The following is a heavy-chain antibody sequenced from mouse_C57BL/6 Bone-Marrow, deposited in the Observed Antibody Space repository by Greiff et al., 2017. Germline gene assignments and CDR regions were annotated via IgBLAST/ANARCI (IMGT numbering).Heavy chain of an antibody. CDR3: ARGGWFPDY. CDR1: GYAFTNYL. J-gene: IGHJ2*01. D-gene: IGHD2-3*01. V-gene: IGHV1-54*01. CDR2: INPGSGGT. Sequence: VQLQQSGAELVRPGTSVKVSCKASGYAFTNYLIEWVKQRPGQGLEWIGVINPGSGGTNYNEKFKGKATLTADKSSSTAYMQLSSLTSEDSAGYVCARGGWFPDYWGQGTTLTVSS.